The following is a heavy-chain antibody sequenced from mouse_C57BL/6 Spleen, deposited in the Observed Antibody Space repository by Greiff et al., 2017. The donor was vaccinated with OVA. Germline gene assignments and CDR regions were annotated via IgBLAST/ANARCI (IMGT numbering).Heavy chain of an antibody. CDR2: IDPSDSET. J-gene: IGHJ3*01. D-gene: IGHD3-2*02. CDR1: GYTFTSYW. Sequence: QVQLKQPGAELVRPGSSVKLSCKASGYTFTSYWMHWVKQRPIQGLEWIGNIDPSDSETHYNQKFKDKATLTVDKSSSTAYMQLSSLTSEDSAVYYCARGGAQATAYWGQGTLVTVSA. CDR3: ARGGAQATAY. V-gene: IGHV1-52*01.